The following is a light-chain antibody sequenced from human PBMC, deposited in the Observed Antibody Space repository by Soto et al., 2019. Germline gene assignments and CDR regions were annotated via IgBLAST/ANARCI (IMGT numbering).Light chain of an antibody. CDR2: DVS. Sequence: QSALTQPRSVSGSPGQSVTISCTGTSSDVGGYNYVSWYQQHPGKAPKLMIYDVSKRPSGVPDRFSGSKSGNTASLTTSGLQPDDEAHYYCCSYAGSYALVFGTGTKLTVL. J-gene: IGLJ1*01. CDR3: CSYAGSYALV. CDR1: SSDVGGYNY. V-gene: IGLV2-11*01.